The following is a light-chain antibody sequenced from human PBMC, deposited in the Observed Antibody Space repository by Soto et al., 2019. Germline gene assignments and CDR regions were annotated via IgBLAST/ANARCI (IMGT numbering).Light chain of an antibody. J-gene: IGLJ1*01. CDR1: TSNIGSNT. CDR2: SNH. V-gene: IGLV1-44*01. Sequence: QSVLTQPPSASGTPGQRVTISCSGSTSNIGSNTVNWYQQLPGTAPKLLMYSNHQRPSGVPDRFSGSKSGTSASLAISGLQSGDEADYYCSSYTKRHTYVFGGGTKVTVL. CDR3: SSYTKRHTYV.